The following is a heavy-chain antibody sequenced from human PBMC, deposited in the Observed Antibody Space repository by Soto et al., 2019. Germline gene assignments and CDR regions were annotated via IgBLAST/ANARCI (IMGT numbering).Heavy chain of an antibody. CDR3: ARDRFSGTTVVTPRVFDY. CDR1: GGTFSSYA. J-gene: IGHJ4*02. Sequence: GASVKVSCKASGGTFSSYAISWVRQAPGQRLEWMGWINAGSGNTKYSQKFQGRVTITRDTSASTAYMELSSLRSEDTAVYYCARDRFSGTTVVTPRVFDYWGQGTLVTVSS. D-gene: IGHD4-17*01. V-gene: IGHV1-3*01. CDR2: INAGSGNT.